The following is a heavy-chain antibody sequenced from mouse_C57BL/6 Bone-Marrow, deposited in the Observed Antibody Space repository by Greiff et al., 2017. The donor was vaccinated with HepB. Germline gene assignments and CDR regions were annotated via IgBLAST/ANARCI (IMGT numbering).Heavy chain of an antibody. J-gene: IGHJ4*01. V-gene: IGHV1-50*01. CDR1: GYTFTSYW. CDR2: IDPSDSYT. CDR3: AYGSANYAMDY. D-gene: IGHD2-1*01. Sequence: VQLQQPGAELVKPGASVKLSCKASGYTFTSYWMQWVKQRPGQGLEWIGEIDPSDSYTNYNQKFKGKATLTVDTSSSTSYMQLSSLTSGDSAVYYCAYGSANYAMDYWGQGTSVTVSS.